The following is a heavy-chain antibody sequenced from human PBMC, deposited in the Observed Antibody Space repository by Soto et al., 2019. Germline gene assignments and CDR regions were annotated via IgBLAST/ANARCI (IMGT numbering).Heavy chain of an antibody. Sequence: QVQLQESGPGLVKPSETLSLTCSVSGGSVISNSSYWSWIRQPPGKGLEWIGYVFYGGSTNNNPSLKRRVTISGETSKNQFSLKLSSVTAADTAMYYCARDRFRPYGSGPIDYWCQGTLVTVSS. J-gene: IGHJ4*02. V-gene: IGHV4-61*01. D-gene: IGHD3-10*01. CDR3: ARDRFRPYGSGPIDY. CDR2: VFYGGST. CDR1: GGSVISNSSY.